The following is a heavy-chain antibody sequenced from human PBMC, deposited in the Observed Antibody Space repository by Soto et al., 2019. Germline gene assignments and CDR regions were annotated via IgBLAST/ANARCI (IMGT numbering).Heavy chain of an antibody. Sequence: QVQLQESGPGLVKPSQTLSLTCTVSGGSISSGGYYWSWIRQHPGKGLEWIGYIYYSGSTYYNPSLKSRVTISVDTSKNQFSLKLSSVTAADTAVYYCAREADCSGGSCYSSHPDYWGQGTLVTVSS. CDR1: GGSISSGGYY. D-gene: IGHD2-15*01. J-gene: IGHJ4*02. CDR2: IYYSGST. V-gene: IGHV4-31*03. CDR3: AREADCSGGSCYSSHPDY.